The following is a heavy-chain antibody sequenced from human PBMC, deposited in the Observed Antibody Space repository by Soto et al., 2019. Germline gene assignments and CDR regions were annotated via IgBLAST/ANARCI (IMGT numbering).Heavy chain of an antibody. CDR2: IIPIFGTA. Sequence: ASVKVSCKASGGTFSSYAISWVRQAPGQGLEWMGGIIPIFGTANYAQKFQGRVTITADESTSTAYMELSSLRSEDTAVYYCARALPAVNGDGPDAFDIWGQGTMVTVSS. CDR1: GGTFSSYA. V-gene: IGHV1-69*13. J-gene: IGHJ3*02. D-gene: IGHD4-17*01. CDR3: ARALPAVNGDGPDAFDI.